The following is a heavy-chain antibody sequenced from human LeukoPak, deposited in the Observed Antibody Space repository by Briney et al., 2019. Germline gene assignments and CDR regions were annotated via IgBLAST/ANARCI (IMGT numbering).Heavy chain of an antibody. D-gene: IGHD3-10*01. V-gene: IGHV1-8*01. CDR1: GYTFTSYD. CDR2: MNPNSGNT. Sequence: ASVKVSCKASGYTFTSYDINWVRQATGQGLEWMGWMNPNSGNTGYAQKFQGRVTMTRNTSISTAYMELSSLRSEDTAVYYCARGGTELLWFGELIPHGMDVWGQGTTVTVSS. CDR3: ARGGTELLWFGELIPHGMDV. J-gene: IGHJ6*02.